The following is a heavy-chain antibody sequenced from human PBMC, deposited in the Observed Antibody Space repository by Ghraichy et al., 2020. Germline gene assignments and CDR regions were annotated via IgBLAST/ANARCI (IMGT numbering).Heavy chain of an antibody. V-gene: IGHV1-8*01. CDR2: MNPNSGNT. CDR3: ARSHGMDV. Sequence: VKVSCKASGYTFTSHDINWVRQAPGQGLEWMGWMNPNSGNTGYAQKLQGRVTMTRNTSISTAYMELSSLRSEDMAVYYCARSHGMDVWGQGTTVTISS. J-gene: IGHJ6*02. CDR1: GYTFTSHD.